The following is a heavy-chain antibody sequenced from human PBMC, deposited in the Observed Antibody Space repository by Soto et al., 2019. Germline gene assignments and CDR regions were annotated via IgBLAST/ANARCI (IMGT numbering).Heavy chain of an antibody. CDR1: GYTFTSYG. V-gene: IGHV1-18*01. J-gene: IGHJ3*02. CDR2: ISAYNGKT. D-gene: IGHD3-10*01. CDR3: AGLTMAQDAFDI. Sequence: QVQLEQSGAEVKKPGASVKVSCKASGYTFTSYGISWVRQAPGQGLEWMGWISAYNGKTNYAQKLQGRVTMTTDTSTSTDYMELRSLRSDDTAVYYCAGLTMAQDAFDIWGQGTMVTVSS.